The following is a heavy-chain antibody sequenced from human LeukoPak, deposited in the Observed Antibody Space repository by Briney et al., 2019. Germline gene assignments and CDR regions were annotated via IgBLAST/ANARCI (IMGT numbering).Heavy chain of an antibody. V-gene: IGHV3-11*01. CDR1: GFTFSDYY. J-gene: IGHJ6*02. D-gene: IGHD4-11*01. Sequence: GGSLRLSCAASGFTFSDYYMSWIRQAPGKGLEWVSYISSSGSTIYYADSVKGRFTISRDNAKNSLYLQMNSLRAEGTAVYYCARDSPYSNYVWYYGMDVWSQGTTVTVSS. CDR2: ISSSGSTI. CDR3: ARDSPYSNYVWYYGMDV.